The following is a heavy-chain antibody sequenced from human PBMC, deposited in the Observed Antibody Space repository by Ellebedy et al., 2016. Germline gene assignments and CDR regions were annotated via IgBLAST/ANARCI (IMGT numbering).Heavy chain of an antibody. V-gene: IGHV1-2*02. J-gene: IGHJ2*01. Sequence: ASVKVSXXASGYTFTGNYMHWVRQAPGQGLEWMGWINPNSGGTNYAQKFQGRVTMTRDTSISTAYMELSRLRSDDTAVYYCARTWGPDWYFDLWGRGTLVTVSS. CDR1: GYTFTGNY. CDR2: INPNSGGT. D-gene: IGHD7-27*01. CDR3: ARTWGPDWYFDL.